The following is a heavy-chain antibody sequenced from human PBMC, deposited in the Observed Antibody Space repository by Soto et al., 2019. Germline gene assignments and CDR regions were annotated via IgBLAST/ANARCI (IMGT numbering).Heavy chain of an antibody. CDR2: IYYSGST. J-gene: IGHJ4*02. V-gene: IGHV4-61*01. CDR3: ARDNDGAQYASSYNDF. Sequence: SETLSLTCTVSGGSVSSGSYYWSWIRQHPGKGLEWIGYIYYSGSTNYNPSLKSRVTISRDNAKNSLYLLMNTLRAEDTAVYYCARDNDGAQYASSYNDFWGQGTLVTVSS. D-gene: IGHD2-2*02. CDR1: GGSVSSGSYY.